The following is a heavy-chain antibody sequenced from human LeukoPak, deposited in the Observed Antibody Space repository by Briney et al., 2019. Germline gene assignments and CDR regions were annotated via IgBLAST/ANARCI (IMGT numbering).Heavy chain of an antibody. CDR3: ARSPHYYGSGSLDY. CDR1: GGSISSYY. J-gene: IGHJ4*02. Sequence: PSETLSLTCTVSGGSISSYYWSWIRQPPGKGLEWIGYIYYSGSTNYNPSLKSRVTISVETSKNQFSLKLSSVTAADTAVYYCARSPHYYGSGSLDYWGQGTLVTVSS. V-gene: IGHV4-59*01. D-gene: IGHD3-10*01. CDR2: IYYSGST.